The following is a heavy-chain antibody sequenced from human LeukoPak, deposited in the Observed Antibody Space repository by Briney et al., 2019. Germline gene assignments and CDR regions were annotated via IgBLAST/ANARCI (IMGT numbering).Heavy chain of an antibody. CDR2: INPSGGST. Sequence: GASVTVSCKASGYTFTSYYMHWVRHPPGPGLEWMGIINPSGGSTSYAQKFQGRVTMTRDTSTSTVYMELSSLRSEDTAVYYCARSRAAETSGWYVYWGQGTLVTVSS. CDR1: GYTFTSYY. V-gene: IGHV1-46*01. D-gene: IGHD6-19*01. J-gene: IGHJ4*02. CDR3: ARSRAAETSGWYVY.